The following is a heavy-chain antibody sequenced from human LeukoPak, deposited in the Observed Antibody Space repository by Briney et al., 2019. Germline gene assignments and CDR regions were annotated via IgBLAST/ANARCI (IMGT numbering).Heavy chain of an antibody. V-gene: IGHV3-48*02. CDR1: GFTFSSYS. D-gene: IGHD2-21*02. CDR2: IDSSSSSI. Sequence: GGSLRLSCAASGFTFSSYSMNWVRQAPGKGLECVSYIDSSSSSIYYADSVKGRFTISRDNAKNSLYLQMNSLRDEDTPVYYCAREPRYCCGDCGAFDIWGQGTMVTVSS. J-gene: IGHJ3*02. CDR3: AREPRYCCGDCGAFDI.